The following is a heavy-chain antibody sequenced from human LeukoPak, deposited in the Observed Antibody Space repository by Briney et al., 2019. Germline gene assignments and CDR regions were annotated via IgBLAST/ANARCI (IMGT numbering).Heavy chain of an antibody. V-gene: IGHV3-48*03. CDR3: ARAEYSWNVEGTQYYFDY. D-gene: IGHD1-1*01. Sequence: GGSLRLSCAGSGFTFSSYEMNWVRQAPGRGVEGVLYFCSSGSTRYYADSVKGRLTVSRDNAKNSLYLQMNSLRAEDTAVYYCARAEYSWNVEGTQYYFDYWGQGTLVTVSS. CDR1: GFTFSSYE. J-gene: IGHJ4*02. CDR2: FCSSGSTR.